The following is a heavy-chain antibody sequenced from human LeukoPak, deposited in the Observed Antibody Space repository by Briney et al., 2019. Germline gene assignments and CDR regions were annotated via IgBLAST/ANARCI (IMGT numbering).Heavy chain of an antibody. J-gene: IGHJ5*02. CDR2: INHSGST. D-gene: IGHD6-13*01. CDR3: ARGKLQAAAGRPWFDP. CDR1: GYSISSGYY. Sequence: SETLSLTCTVSGYSISSGYYWGWIRQPPGKGLEWIGEINHSGSTNYNPSLKSRVTISVDTSKNQFSPRLSSVTAADTAVYYCARGKLQAAAGRPWFDPWGQGTLVTVSS. V-gene: IGHV4-38-2*02.